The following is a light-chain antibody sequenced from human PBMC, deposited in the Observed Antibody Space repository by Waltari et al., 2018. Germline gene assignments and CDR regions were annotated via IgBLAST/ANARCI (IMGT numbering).Light chain of an antibody. CDR1: SSAVRGFNY. Sequence: QSALPQPPPVYGSPGQPIPISFTGTSSAVRGFNYVPRYQQHPGKAPNLMIYDVSNRPSGVSNRFSGSKSGNTASLTISGLQAEDEADYYCSSYTSSSTHNYVFGTGTKVTVL. CDR3: SSYTSSSTHNYV. V-gene: IGLV2-14*03. CDR2: DVS. J-gene: IGLJ1*01.